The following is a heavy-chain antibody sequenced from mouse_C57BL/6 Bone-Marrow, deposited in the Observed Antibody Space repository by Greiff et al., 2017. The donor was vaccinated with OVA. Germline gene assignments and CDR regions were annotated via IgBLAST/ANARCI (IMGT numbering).Heavy chain of an antibody. D-gene: IGHD3-2*02. V-gene: IGHV5-6*01. Sequence: EVQLVASGGDLVKPGGSLKLSCAASGFTFSSYGMSWVRQTPDKRLEWVATISSGGSYTYYPDSVQGRFPISRDNAKNTLYLQMSSLKSEDTAMYYCARHQLRLFDYWGQGTTLTVSS. CDR3: ARHQLRLFDY. CDR2: ISSGGSYT. J-gene: IGHJ2*01. CDR1: GFTFSSYG.